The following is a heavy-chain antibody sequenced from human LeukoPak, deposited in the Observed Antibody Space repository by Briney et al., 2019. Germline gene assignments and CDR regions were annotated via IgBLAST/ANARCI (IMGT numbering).Heavy chain of an antibody. Sequence: GRSLRLSCAASGFTFSSYAMHWVRQAPGKGLEWVAVISYDGSNKYYADSVKGRFTISRDNSKNTLYLQMKSLRAEDTAVYYCARRAGAYPHPYDYWGQGTLVTVSS. D-gene: IGHD3-16*01. CDR1: GFTFSSYA. V-gene: IGHV3-30*14. CDR2: ISYDGSNK. J-gene: IGHJ4*02. CDR3: ARRAGAYPHPYDY.